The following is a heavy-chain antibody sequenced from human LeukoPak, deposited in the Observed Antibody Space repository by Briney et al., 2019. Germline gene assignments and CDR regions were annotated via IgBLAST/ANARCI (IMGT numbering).Heavy chain of an antibody. D-gene: IGHD2-8*01. CDR3: STTHNGDPDHFDY. Sequence: PPGGSLRLSCAVSGFTFTNHWMHWVRQVPGEGLQWVSRIDTDGRSTNYADSVKGRFTISRDNAKNTLYLQMNSLRVEDTAIYYCSTTHNGDPDHFDYWGQGTLVTVSS. V-gene: IGHV3-74*01. CDR2: IDTDGRST. J-gene: IGHJ4*02. CDR1: GFTFTNHW.